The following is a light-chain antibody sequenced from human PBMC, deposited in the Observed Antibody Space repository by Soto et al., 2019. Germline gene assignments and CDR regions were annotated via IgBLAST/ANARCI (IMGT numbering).Light chain of an antibody. V-gene: IGKV1-33*01. J-gene: IGKJ5*01. Sequence: IQMTQSPSSLSASVGDRVTISCQASQDIRHFLSWYLQNPGXAPKLLIFDASSLVTGVPSRFSGXGAGXXFTFTISSLQPEDIGTYYCQQHENPPITFGQGKRLEIK. CDR1: QDIRHF. CDR2: DAS. CDR3: QQHENPPIT.